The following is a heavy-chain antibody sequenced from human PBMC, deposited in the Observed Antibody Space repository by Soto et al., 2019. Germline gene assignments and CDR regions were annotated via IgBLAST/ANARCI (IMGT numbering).Heavy chain of an antibody. CDR1: GDTFSSYA. V-gene: IGHV1-69*01. CDR2: IIPIYGTA. D-gene: IGHD3-10*01. CDR3: ATLSATMFRGFLYLGMGV. Sequence: QVQLVQSGAEVKKPGSSVKVSCKASGDTFSSYAISWVRQAPGQGLEWMGGIIPIYGTANYAQKFQGRVTMTADESTSTAYMELSSLSSEDTAVYYCATLSATMFRGFLYLGMGVWGQGTTVTVSS. J-gene: IGHJ6*02.